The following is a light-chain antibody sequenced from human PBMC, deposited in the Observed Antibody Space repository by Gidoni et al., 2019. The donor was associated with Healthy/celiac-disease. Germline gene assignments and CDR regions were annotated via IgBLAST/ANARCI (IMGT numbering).Light chain of an antibody. CDR3: SSYTSSSTRV. V-gene: IGLV2-14*01. J-gene: IGLJ3*02. CDR2: DVS. Sequence: QSALTQPASVSGFPGQSITISCTGTSSDVGGYNYVSWYQQHQGKAPKLMIYDVSNRPSWVSNRFSGSKSGNPASLTISGLQAEDEADYYCSSYTSSSTRVFGGWTKLTVL. CDR1: SSDVGGYNY.